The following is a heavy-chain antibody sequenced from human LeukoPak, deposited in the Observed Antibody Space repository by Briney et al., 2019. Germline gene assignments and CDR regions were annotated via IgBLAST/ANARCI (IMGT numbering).Heavy chain of an antibody. V-gene: IGHV3-20*01. CDR3: ARGLADCSSSSCLPYGVDV. J-gene: IGHJ6*02. D-gene: IGHD2-2*01. CDR1: GFAFDDYA. CDR2: INWSGTSA. Sequence: GGSLRLSCAASGFAFDDYAMIWVRQRPGGGLEWVSSINWSGTSADYADSVKARFTISRDNAKNYLYLQMNSLRGEDPAFYHCARGLADCSSSSCLPYGVDVWGQGTTVTVSS.